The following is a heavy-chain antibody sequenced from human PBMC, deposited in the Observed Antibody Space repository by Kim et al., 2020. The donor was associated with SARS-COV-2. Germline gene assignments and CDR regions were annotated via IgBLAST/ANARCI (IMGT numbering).Heavy chain of an antibody. D-gene: IGHD6-19*01. V-gene: IGHV3-23*01. CDR1: GLSFSTYA. J-gene: IGHJ4*02. CDR2: ISDNGGST. CDR3: ATRSAGRNFDH. Sequence: GGSLRLSCAASGLSFSTYAMSWVRQAPGKGLEWVSSISDNGGSTSYADSVKGQFTISRDNSKNTLYLQMNSLRAEDTAVYYCATRSAGRNFDHWGQGTLVTVSS.